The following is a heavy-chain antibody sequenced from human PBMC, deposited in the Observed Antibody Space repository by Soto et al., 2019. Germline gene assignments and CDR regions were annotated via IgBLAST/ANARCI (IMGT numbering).Heavy chain of an antibody. D-gene: IGHD3-3*01. CDR3: ARLPLQNDFWTGFSAPGYFDS. J-gene: IGHJ4*02. Sequence: GASVKVSCKASGFTFTRSAVQWVRQARGQHLEWIGWIVVGSGKTVYAQSFQERLTITRDMSTSTAYMELSSLRSDDTATYFCARLPLQNDFWTGFSAPGYFDSWGQGILVTVSS. V-gene: IGHV1-58*01. CDR2: IVVGSGKT. CDR1: GFTFTRSA.